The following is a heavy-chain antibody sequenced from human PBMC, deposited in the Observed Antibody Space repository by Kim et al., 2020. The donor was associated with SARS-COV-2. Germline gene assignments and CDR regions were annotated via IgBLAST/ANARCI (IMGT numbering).Heavy chain of an antibody. V-gene: IGHV5-51*01. CDR3: ARQWQQPMPYYYYYGMDV. Sequence: GESLKISCKGSGYSFTSYWIGWVRQMPGKGLEWMGIIYPGDSDTRYSPSFQGQVTISADKSISTAYLQWSSLKASDTAMYYCARQWQQPMPYYYYYGMDVWGQGTTVTVSS. D-gene: IGHD6-13*01. CDR2: IYPGDSDT. CDR1: GYSFTSYW. J-gene: IGHJ6*02.